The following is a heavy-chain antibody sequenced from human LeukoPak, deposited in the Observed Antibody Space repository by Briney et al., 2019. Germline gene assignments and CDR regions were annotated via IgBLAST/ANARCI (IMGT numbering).Heavy chain of an antibody. CDR2: INPNSGGT. CDR1: GYTFTGYY. D-gene: IGHD2-8*01. Sequence: ASMKVSCKASGYTFTGYYMHWVRQAPGQGLEWMGRINPNSGGTNYAQKFQGRVTMTRDTSISTAYMELSRLRSDDTAVYYCARSQMVYAIGGIDWGQGTLVTVSS. V-gene: IGHV1-2*06. J-gene: IGHJ4*02. CDR3: ARSQMVYAIGGID.